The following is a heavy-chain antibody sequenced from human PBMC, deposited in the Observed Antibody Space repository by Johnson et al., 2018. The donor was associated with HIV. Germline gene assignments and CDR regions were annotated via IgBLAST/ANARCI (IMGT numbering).Heavy chain of an antibody. CDR2: IRYDGTNK. CDR1: GFTFSNAW. CDR3: AKIGQWRERLDAFDV. V-gene: IGHV3-30*02. D-gene: IGHD6-19*01. Sequence: QVQLVESGGGLVKPGGSLRLSCAASGFTFSNAWMSWVRQAPGKGLEWVAFIRYDGTNKYYADSMKGRFTISRDNSKNTLYLQMSSLRPEDTAVYYCAKIGQWRERLDAFDVWGQGTMVTVSS. J-gene: IGHJ3*01.